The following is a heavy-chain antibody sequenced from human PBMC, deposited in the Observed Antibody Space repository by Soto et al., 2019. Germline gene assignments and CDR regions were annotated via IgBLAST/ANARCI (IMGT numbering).Heavy chain of an antibody. J-gene: IGHJ3*02. Sequence: ASVKVSCKASGYTFTSYGISWVRQAPGQGLEWMGWINANIGDTNYAQKLQGWVTMTRDTSTSTAYMELSRLRSDDTAVYYCARADYFSAFDIWGQGTMVTVSS. CDR3: ARADYFSAFDI. D-gene: IGHD3-16*01. CDR2: INANIGDT. V-gene: IGHV1-2*04. CDR1: GYTFTSYG.